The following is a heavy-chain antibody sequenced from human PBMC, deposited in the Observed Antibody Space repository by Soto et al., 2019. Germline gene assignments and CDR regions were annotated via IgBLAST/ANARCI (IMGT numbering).Heavy chain of an antibody. V-gene: IGHV1-69*13. CDR2: IIPIFGTA. D-gene: IGHD1-20*01. J-gene: IGHJ3*02. Sequence: SVKVSCKASGGTFSSYAISWVRQAPGQGLEWMGGIIPIFGTANYAQKFQGRVTITADESTSTAYMELSSLRSEDTAVYYCARSITGTTGDAFDIWGQGTMVTVSS. CDR3: ARSITGTTGDAFDI. CDR1: GGTFSSYA.